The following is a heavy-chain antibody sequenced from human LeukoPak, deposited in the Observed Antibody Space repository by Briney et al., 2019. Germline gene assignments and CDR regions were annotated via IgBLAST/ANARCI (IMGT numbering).Heavy chain of an antibody. V-gene: IGHV3-7*03. D-gene: IGHD4-17*01. J-gene: IGHJ4*02. CDR1: GFTFSSYW. CDR2: IKQDGSEK. Sequence: GGSLRLSCAASGFTFSSYWMSWVRQAPGKGLEWVANIKQDGSEKYYVDSVKGRFTISRDNSKNTLYLQMNSLRAEDTAVYYCAKETTVTTASAPDYWGQGTLVTVSS. CDR3: AKETTVTTASAPDY.